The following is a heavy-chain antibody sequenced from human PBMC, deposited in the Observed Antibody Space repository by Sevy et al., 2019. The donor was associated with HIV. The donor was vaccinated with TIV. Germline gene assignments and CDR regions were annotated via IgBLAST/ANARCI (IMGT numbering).Heavy chain of an antibody. CDR1: GFTFSSYG. CDR3: AKGVQLQRSAYYFDY. CDR2: ISYDGSNK. V-gene: IGHV3-30*18. D-gene: IGHD2-2*01. Sequence: GGSLRLSCAASGFTFSSYGMHWVRQAPGKGLEWVAVISYDGSNKYYADSVKGRFTISRDNSKNTLYLRMNSLRAEDTAVYYCAKGVQLQRSAYYFDYWGQGTLVTVSS. J-gene: IGHJ4*02.